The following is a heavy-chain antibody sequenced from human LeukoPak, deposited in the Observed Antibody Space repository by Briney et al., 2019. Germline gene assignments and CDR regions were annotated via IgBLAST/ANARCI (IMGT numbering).Heavy chain of an antibody. D-gene: IGHD2-15*01. CDR3: ASDRIRNHYMDV. CDR1: GGSISSSSYY. Sequence: TSSETLSLTCTVSGGSISSSSYYWGWIRQPPGKGLEWIGSIYYSGSTYYNPSLKSRVTISVDTSKNQFSLKLSSVTAADTAVYYCASDRIRNHYMDVWGKGTTVTVSS. J-gene: IGHJ6*03. V-gene: IGHV4-39*07. CDR2: IYYSGST.